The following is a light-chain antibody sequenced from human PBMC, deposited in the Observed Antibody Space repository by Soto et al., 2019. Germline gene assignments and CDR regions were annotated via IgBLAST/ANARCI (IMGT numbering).Light chain of an antibody. CDR1: QSISSTY. V-gene: IGKV3-20*01. J-gene: IGKJ2*01. CDR3: QQYFGSLYT. Sequence: SVLTQSPGTLSLFPGEGATLSCRTSQSISSTYLAWYQQSPGQAPRLLIYAASSRATGIPDRFSGSGSGTDFTLTISRLEPEDFAVYYCQQYFGSLYTFGQGTKLEIK. CDR2: AAS.